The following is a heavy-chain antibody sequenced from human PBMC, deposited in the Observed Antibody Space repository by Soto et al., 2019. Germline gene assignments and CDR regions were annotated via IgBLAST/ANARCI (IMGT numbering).Heavy chain of an antibody. CDR2: IIPIFATV. J-gene: IGHJ4*02. V-gene: IGHV1-69*01. Sequence: QVQLVQSGSEVKKPGSSVKVSCKASGGSFSSNPISWVRQAPGQGLEWMAGIIPIFATVHYAQKFQGRVTITADESTSPAYMELTSLRSEDTAVYFCARGGRGYSSAPRYYFDYWGQGTLVTVSS. CDR3: ARGGRGYSSAPRYYFDY. CDR1: GGSFSSNP. D-gene: IGHD5-18*01.